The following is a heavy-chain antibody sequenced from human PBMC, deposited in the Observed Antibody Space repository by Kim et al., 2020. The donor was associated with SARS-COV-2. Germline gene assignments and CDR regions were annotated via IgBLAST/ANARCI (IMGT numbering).Heavy chain of an antibody. CDR2: ISYDGRNK. CDR3: AKRDSSSPWHFQH. CDR1: GFTFSTYG. Sequence: GGSLRLSCAASGFTFSTYGMHWVRQAPGKGLEWVAVISYDGRNKYYADSVKGRFTISRDNSKNTLYLQMDSLRAEDTAVYYCAKRDSSSPWHFQHWGQGTLVTVSS. V-gene: IGHV3-30*18. D-gene: IGHD6-6*01. J-gene: IGHJ1*01.